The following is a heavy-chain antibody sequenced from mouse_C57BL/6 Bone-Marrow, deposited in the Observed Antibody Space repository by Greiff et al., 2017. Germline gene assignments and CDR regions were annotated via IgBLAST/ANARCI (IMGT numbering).Heavy chain of an antibody. V-gene: IGHV1-54*01. CDR1: GYAFTNYL. CDR2: INPGSGGT. J-gene: IGHJ4*01. CDR3: ASGGYYYGSSYGYAMDD. Sequence: QVQLQQSGAELVRPGTSVKVSCKASGYAFTNYLIEWVKQRPGQGLEWIGVINPGSGGTNYNEKFKGKATLTAAKSSSTAYMQLSSLTSEDSAVYFCASGGYYYGSSYGYAMDDWGQGTSVTVSS. D-gene: IGHD1-1*01.